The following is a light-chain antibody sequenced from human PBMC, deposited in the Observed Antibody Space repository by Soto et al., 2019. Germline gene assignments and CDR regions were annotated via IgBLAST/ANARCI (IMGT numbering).Light chain of an antibody. V-gene: IGKV3-20*01. Sequence: EIVLTQSPGTLSLSPGERATLSCRASQSVSSSCLAWYQQKPGQAPRLLIYGASSRATGIPDRFSGSGSGTDFTLTIRRLEPEDFAVYYCQQYDSSPKTFGQGTKVDIK. CDR3: QQYDSSPKT. CDR2: GAS. CDR1: QSVSSSC. J-gene: IGKJ1*01.